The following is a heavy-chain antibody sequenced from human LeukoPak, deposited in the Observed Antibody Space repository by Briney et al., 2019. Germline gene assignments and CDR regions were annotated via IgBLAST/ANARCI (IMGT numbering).Heavy chain of an antibody. Sequence: PGGPLRLSCAASGFTFSSYDMHWVRQATGKGLEWVSAIGTAGDTYYPGSVKGRFTISRENAKNSLYLQMNSLRAGDTAVYYCAREGCSGGSCYFDYWGQGTLVTVSS. CDR1: GFTFSSYD. V-gene: IGHV3-13*01. D-gene: IGHD2-15*01. J-gene: IGHJ4*02. CDR3: AREGCSGGSCYFDY. CDR2: IGTAGDT.